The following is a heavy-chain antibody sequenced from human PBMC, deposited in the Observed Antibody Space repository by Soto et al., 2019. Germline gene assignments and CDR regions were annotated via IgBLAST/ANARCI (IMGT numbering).Heavy chain of an antibody. Sequence: GGSLRLSCAASGFTFSSYGMHWVRQAPGKGLDWVAVISYDGSNKYYADSVKGRFTISRDNSKNTLYLQMNSLRAEDSAVYYCAKVRGAATGYYYGMDVWGQGTTVTVSS. V-gene: IGHV3-30*18. CDR3: AKVRGAATGYYYGMDV. CDR1: GFTFSSYG. J-gene: IGHJ6*02. CDR2: ISYDGSNK. D-gene: IGHD1-26*01.